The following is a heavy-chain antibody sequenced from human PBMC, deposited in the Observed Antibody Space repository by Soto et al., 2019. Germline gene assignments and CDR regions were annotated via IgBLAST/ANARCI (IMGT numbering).Heavy chain of an antibody. CDR3: ARDVDYSGGSWFFDL. CDR2: INPNNGDT. V-gene: IGHV1-2*02. D-gene: IGHD6-19*01. CDR1: GYTFTDYY. Sequence: AAVKVSFKASGYTFTDYYLHWVRQAPGQGLEWMGWINPNNGDTNYVQKFQGRVTMTRDTSIGTAYMDLSRLRSDDTAVYYCARDVDYSGGSWFFDLWGRGTLVTVSS. J-gene: IGHJ2*01.